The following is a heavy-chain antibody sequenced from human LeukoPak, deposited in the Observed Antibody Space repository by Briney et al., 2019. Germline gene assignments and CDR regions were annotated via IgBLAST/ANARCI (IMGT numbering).Heavy chain of an antibody. J-gene: IGHJ4*02. CDR1: GFTFSSYG. D-gene: IGHD6-13*01. Sequence: GRSLRLSCAASGFTFSSYGMHWVRQAPGKGLEWVAVIWYDGSNKYYADSVKGRFTISRDNSKNTLYLQMNSLRAEDTAVYYCAREQQLVLGATYYFDYWGQGTLVTVSS. CDR2: IWYDGSNK. V-gene: IGHV3-33*01. CDR3: AREQQLVLGATYYFDY.